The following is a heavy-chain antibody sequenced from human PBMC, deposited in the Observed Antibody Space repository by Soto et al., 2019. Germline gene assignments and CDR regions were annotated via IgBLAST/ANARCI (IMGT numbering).Heavy chain of an antibody. CDR3: ARVDDVASSRNFDY. Sequence: ESGGGLVKPGGSLRLSCAASGFTFSSYSMNWVRQAPGKGLEWVSSISSSSSYIYYADSVKGRFTISRDNAKNSLYLQMNSLRAEDTAVYYCARVDDVASSRNFDYWGQGTLVTVSS. D-gene: IGHD1-1*01. CDR2: ISSSSSYI. V-gene: IGHV3-21*01. J-gene: IGHJ4*02. CDR1: GFTFSSYS.